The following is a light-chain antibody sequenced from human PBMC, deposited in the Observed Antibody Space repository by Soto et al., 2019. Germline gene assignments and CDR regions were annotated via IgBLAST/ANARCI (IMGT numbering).Light chain of an antibody. J-gene: IGKJ1*01. CDR3: QQYEKSPVT. V-gene: IGKV3-20*01. CDR1: QSVSSNQ. CDR2: AAS. Sequence: IVLTQSPGTLSLSPGERATLSCRASQSVSSNQVAWYQQKPGQAPRLLISAASIRAAGIPDRFSGSGSETDFTLTVTRLEREDFAVXYCQQYEKSPVTFGQGTKVEIK.